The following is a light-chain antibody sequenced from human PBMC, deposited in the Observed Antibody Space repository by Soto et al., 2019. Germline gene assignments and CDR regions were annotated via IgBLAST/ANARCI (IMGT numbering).Light chain of an antibody. V-gene: IGLV1-44*01. CDR3: AAWYDSLDGFV. J-gene: IGLJ2*01. CDR1: SSNIGSNI. Sequence: QSVLTQPPSASGTPGQRVTISCSGTSSNIGSNIVTWYQQLPGTAPTLLIYSDNQRPSRVPDRFSASKSGTSASLAISGLQSEDEADYYCAAWYDSLDGFVFGGGTKLTVL. CDR2: SDN.